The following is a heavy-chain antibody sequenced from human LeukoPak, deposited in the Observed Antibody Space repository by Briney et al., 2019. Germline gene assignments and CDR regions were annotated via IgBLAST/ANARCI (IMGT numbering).Heavy chain of an antibody. J-gene: IGHJ6*03. V-gene: IGHV4-30-2*01. Sequence: SETLSLTCAVSGGSISSGGYSWSWIRQPPGKGLEWIGYIYHSGSTYYNPSLKSRVTISVDTSKNQFSLKLSSVTAADTAVYYCARTELTYYYYMDVWGKGTTVTVSS. CDR1: GGSISSGGYS. CDR3: ARTELTYYYYMDV. CDR2: IYHSGST. D-gene: IGHD1-14*01.